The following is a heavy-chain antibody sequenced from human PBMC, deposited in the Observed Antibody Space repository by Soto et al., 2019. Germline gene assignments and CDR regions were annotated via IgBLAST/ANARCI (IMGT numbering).Heavy chain of an antibody. CDR3: ARNFDRVPLRAFDV. J-gene: IGHJ3*01. Sequence: QVQLQQWGAGLLKPSGTLSRTCAVYGGSLSPYYWSWIRQSPEMGLEWIGEISHRGRTNYNPSLRSRVTISVDKSKNQFSLELTSVTAADTALHYCARNFDRVPLRAFDVWGQGAMVIVSS. CDR1: GGSLSPYY. D-gene: IGHD3-9*01. V-gene: IGHV4-34*02. CDR2: ISHRGRT.